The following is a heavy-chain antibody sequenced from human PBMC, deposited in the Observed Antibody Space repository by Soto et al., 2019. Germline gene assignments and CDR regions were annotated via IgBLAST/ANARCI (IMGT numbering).Heavy chain of an antibody. Sequence: SLRLSCAASGFTFSSYAMSWVRQAPGKGLEWVSAISGSGGSTYYADSVKGRFTISRDNSKNTLYLQMNSLRAEDTAVYYCAKEFATGYCTNGVCYRSGYGYGRGPFDYWGQGTLVTVSS. J-gene: IGHJ4*02. CDR2: ISGSGGST. V-gene: IGHV3-23*01. D-gene: IGHD2-8*01. CDR1: GFTFSSYA. CDR3: AKEFATGYCTNGVCYRSGYGYGRGPFDY.